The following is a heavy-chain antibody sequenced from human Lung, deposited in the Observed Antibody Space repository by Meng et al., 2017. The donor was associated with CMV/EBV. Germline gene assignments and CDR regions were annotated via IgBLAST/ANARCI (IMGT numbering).Heavy chain of an antibody. CDR2: ISSSSSYI. V-gene: IGHV3-21*01. J-gene: IGHJ6*02. CDR3: ARDLRGYSGYDYPYYYYGMDV. Sequence: GGSXRLXCAASGFTFSSYSMNWVRQAPGKGLEWVSSISSSSSYIYYADSVKGRFTISRDNAKNSLYLQMNSLRAEDTAVYYCARDLRGYSGYDYPYYYYGMDVWXQGTXVT. D-gene: IGHD5-12*01. CDR1: GFTFSSYS.